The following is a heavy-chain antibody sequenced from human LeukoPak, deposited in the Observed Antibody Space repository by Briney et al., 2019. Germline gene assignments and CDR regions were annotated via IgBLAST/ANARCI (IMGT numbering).Heavy chain of an antibody. CDR2: IYYSGST. D-gene: IGHD1-26*01. CDR1: GGSISSGDYY. J-gene: IGHJ4*02. CDR3: ARVREWGSFDLGADYFDY. Sequence: SQTLSLTCTVSGGSISSGDYYWSWIRQPPGKGLEWIGYIYYSGSTYYNPSLKSRVTISVDTSKNQFSLKLSSVTAADTAVYYCARVREWGSFDLGADYFDYWGQGTLVTVSS. V-gene: IGHV4-30-4*01.